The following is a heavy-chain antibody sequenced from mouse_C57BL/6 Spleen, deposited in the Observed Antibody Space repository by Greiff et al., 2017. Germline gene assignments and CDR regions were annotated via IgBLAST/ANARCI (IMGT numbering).Heavy chain of an antibody. CDR3: ARDGIYYGNPGDAMDY. D-gene: IGHD2-1*01. CDR1: GYTFTAST. J-gene: IGHJ4*01. Sequence: QVPLQQSGAELLKPGASLKLSCTASGYTFTASTIHLVWQSSPQGLVLIWWFYPGCGSIKYYDKFMDRATLTADNSSSTVYMEISRLTSEDSAVYICARDGIYYGNPGDAMDYWGQGTSVTVSS. CDR2: FYPGCGSI. V-gene: IGHV1-62-2*01.